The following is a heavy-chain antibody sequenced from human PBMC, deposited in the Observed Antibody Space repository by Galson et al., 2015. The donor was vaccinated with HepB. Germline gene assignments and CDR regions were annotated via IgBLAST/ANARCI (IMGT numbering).Heavy chain of an antibody. CDR1: GFSFSTYG. Sequence: SLRLSCAASGFSFSTYGMHWVRQAPGKGLEWVAVISSDGSYKYYTDSVKGRFTISRDNSKNTPCLQMNSLRPDDTGVYYCAKEKAARHGFDFWGQGTLVTVSS. CDR3: AKEKAARHGFDF. J-gene: IGHJ4*02. V-gene: IGHV3-30*18. CDR2: ISSDGSYK. D-gene: IGHD6-6*01.